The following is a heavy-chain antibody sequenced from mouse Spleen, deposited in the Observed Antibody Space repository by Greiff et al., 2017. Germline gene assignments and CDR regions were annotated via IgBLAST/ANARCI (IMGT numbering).Heavy chain of an antibody. CDR3: ARVPAYYSIYFDY. V-gene: IGHV3-6*01. D-gene: IGHD2-5*01. J-gene: IGHJ2*01. CDR2: ISYDGSN. CDR1: GYSITSGYY. Sequence: EVQLQQSGPGLVKPSQSLSLTCSVTGYSITSGYYWNWIRQFPGNKLEWMGYISYDGSNNYNPSLKNRISITRDTSKNQFFLKLNSVTTEDTATYYCARVPAYYSIYFDYWGQGTTLTVSS.